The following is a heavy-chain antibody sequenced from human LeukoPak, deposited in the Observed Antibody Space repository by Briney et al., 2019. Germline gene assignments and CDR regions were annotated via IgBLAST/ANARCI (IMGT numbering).Heavy chain of an antibody. CDR1: GFPFNTQD. CDR3: WKGRVSD. D-gene: IGHD6-19*01. Sequence: GGSLRLSCAASGFPFNTQDMRWVRQAPGKGLEWVSSITIAGGTFYADSVRGRFTISRDNSKNTLDLQMNSLRVDDTAVYYCWKGRVSDWGQGTLVTVSS. V-gene: IGHV3-23*01. J-gene: IGHJ4*02. CDR2: ITIAGGT.